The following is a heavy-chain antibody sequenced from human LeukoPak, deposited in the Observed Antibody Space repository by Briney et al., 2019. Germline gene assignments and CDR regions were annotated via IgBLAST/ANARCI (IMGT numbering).Heavy chain of an antibody. V-gene: IGHV1-69*13. CDR2: IIPIFGTA. CDR1: GGTFSSYA. D-gene: IGHD2-8*01. CDR3: ARALMVYATHQSGAGYYYYGMDV. Sequence: SVKVSCKASGGTFSSYAISWVRQAPGQGLEWMGGIIPIFGTANHAQKFQGRVTITADESTSTAYMELSSLRSEDTAVYYCARALMVYATHQSGAGYYYYGMDVWGQGTTVTVSS. J-gene: IGHJ6*02.